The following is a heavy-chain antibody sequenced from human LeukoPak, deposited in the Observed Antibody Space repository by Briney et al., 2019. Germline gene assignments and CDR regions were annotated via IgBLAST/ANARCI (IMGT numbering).Heavy chain of an antibody. V-gene: IGHV3-30*18. Sequence: GGSLRLSCAASGFTFSSYGMHWVRQAPGKGLEWVAVISYDRSNKYYADSVKGRFTISRDNSKNTLYLQMNSLRAEDTAVYYCAKGQYSYAYWYFDLWGRGTLVTVSA. D-gene: IGHD5-18*01. CDR3: AKGQYSYAYWYFDL. J-gene: IGHJ2*01. CDR2: ISYDRSNK. CDR1: GFTFSSYG.